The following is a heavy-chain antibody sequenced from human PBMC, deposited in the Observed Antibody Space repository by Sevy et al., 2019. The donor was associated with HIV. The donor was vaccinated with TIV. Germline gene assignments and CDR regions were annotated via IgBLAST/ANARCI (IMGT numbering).Heavy chain of an antibody. V-gene: IGHV3-7*01. CDR1: GFSFSIYW. J-gene: IGHJ4*01. Sequence: GGCLRLSCAASGFSFSIYWMTWVRQAPGKGLEWVATMKQDGSEEDYGDSVKGCFTIARDNAKTSLFLQMSSLSAEDTAVYYGGREGRGGYSYSLDYWGHGTLVTVSS. CDR3: GREGRGGYSYSLDY. D-gene: IGHD5-18*01. CDR2: MKQDGSEE.